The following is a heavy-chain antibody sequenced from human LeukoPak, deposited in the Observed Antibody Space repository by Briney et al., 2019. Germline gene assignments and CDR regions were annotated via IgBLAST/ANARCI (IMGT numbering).Heavy chain of an antibody. J-gene: IGHJ3*02. CDR3: ARDPVYYDSSGYNDAFDI. V-gene: IGHV1-2*06. CDR2: INPNSGGT. Sequence: ASVKVSCKASGYTFTGYYMHWVRQAPGQGLEWMGRINPNSGGTNYAQKFQGRVTMTRDTSISTAHMELSRLRSDDTAVYYCARDPVYYDSSGYNDAFDIWGQGTMVTVSS. CDR1: GYTFTGYY. D-gene: IGHD3-22*01.